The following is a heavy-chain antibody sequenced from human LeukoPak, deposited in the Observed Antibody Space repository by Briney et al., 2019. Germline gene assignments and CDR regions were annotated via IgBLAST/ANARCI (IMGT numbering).Heavy chain of an antibody. CDR2: INWNGGST. J-gene: IGHJ4*02. Sequence: GGSLRLSCAASGFTFSSYEMNWVRQAPGKGLEWVSGINWNGGSTGYADSVKGRFTISRDNAKNSLYLQMNSLRAEDTALYHCARNLGYTMAPDLDYWGQGTLVTASS. V-gene: IGHV3-20*01. CDR1: GFTFSSYE. D-gene: IGHD3-10*01. CDR3: ARNLGYTMAPDLDY.